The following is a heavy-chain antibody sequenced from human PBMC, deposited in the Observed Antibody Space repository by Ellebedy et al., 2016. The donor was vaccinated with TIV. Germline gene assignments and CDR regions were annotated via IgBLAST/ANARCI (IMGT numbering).Heavy chain of an antibody. Sequence: GESLKISXAASGFTFSNYWMNWVRQAPGKGLEWVSSISSSSSYIYYADSVKGRFTISRDNAKNSLYLQMNSLRAEDTAVYYCASPERLPVWGQGTTVTVSS. CDR3: ASPERLPV. CDR2: ISSSSSYI. V-gene: IGHV3-21*01. J-gene: IGHJ6*02. CDR1: GFTFSNYW.